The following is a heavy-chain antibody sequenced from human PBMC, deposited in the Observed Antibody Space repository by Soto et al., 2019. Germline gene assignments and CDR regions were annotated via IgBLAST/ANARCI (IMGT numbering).Heavy chain of an antibody. J-gene: IGHJ3*02. CDR1: GYTFTGYY. CDR2: INPNSGGT. Sequence: QVQLVQSGAEVKKPGASVKVSCKASGYTFTGYYMRWVRQAPGQGLEWMGWINPNSGGTNYAQKFQGRVTMTMDTSISTAYMELSRLRADDTAVYYCARVRSIAVAGNDAFDIWVQGTMVTVSS. V-gene: IGHV1-2*02. CDR3: ARVRSIAVAGNDAFDI. D-gene: IGHD6-19*01.